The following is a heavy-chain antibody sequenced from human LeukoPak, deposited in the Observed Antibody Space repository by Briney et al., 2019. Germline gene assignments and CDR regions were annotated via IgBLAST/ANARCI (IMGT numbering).Heavy chain of an antibody. CDR3: AKDRRRWKTYYYGSGSYPE. CDR1: GFTFSSYE. V-gene: IGHV3-48*03. Sequence: PGGSLRLSCAASGFTFSSYEMNWVRQAPGKGLEWVSYITGSGTTIYYVDSVKGRFTISRDNAKNTLYLQMDSLRAEDTAVYYCAKDRRRWKTYYYGSGSYPEWGQGTLVTVSS. D-gene: IGHD3-10*01. CDR2: ITGSGTTI. J-gene: IGHJ4*02.